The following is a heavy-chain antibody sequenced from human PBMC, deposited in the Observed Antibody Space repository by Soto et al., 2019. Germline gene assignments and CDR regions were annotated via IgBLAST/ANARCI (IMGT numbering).Heavy chain of an antibody. Sequence: SVKVSCKASGFTFTSSAVQWVRQARGQRLEWIGWIVVGSGNTNYAQKFQERVTITRDMSTGTAYMELSSLRSEDTAVYYCAALIVVVTAPYGMDVWGQGTTVTVSS. CDR1: GFTFTSSA. J-gene: IGHJ6*02. V-gene: IGHV1-58*01. D-gene: IGHD2-21*02. CDR2: IVVGSGNT. CDR3: AALIVVVTAPYGMDV.